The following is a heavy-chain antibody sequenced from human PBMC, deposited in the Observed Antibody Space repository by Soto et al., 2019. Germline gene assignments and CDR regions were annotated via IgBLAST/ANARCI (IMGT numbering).Heavy chain of an antibody. J-gene: IGHJ4*01. Sequence: ESGGGLVQPGRSLRLSCAASGFTFDDYAMHWVRQAPGKGLEWVSGISWNSGSIGYADSVKGRFTISRDNAKNSLYLQMNSLRAEDTALYYCAKDKSVVQYYLDYWGHGTLVTVAS. CDR2: ISWNSGSI. D-gene: IGHD2-15*01. V-gene: IGHV3-9*01. CDR3: AKDKSVVQYYLDY. CDR1: GFTFDDYA.